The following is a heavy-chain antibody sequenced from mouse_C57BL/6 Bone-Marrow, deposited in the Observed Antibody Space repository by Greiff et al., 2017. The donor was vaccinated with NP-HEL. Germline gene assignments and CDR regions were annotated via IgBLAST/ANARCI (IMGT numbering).Heavy chain of an antibody. CDR3: ARDKWTKVTTGPYYAMDY. V-gene: IGHV5-4*01. Sequence: EVQRVESGGGLVKPGGSLKLSCAASGFTFSSYAMSWVRQTPEKRLEWVATISDGGSYTYYPDNVKGRFTISRDNAQNNLYLQMSHLKSENTAMYYCARDKWTKVTTGPYYAMDYWGQGTSVTVSS. CDR2: ISDGGSYT. CDR1: GFTFSSYA. D-gene: IGHD2-2*01. J-gene: IGHJ4*01.